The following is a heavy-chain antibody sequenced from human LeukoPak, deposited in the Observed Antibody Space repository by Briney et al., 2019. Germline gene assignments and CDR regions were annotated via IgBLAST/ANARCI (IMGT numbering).Heavy chain of an antibody. CDR2: IEEDGSEK. CDR3: ARGLRGFDY. J-gene: IGHJ4*02. V-gene: IGHV3-7*01. CDR1: GFTLSSYW. Sequence: GGSLRPSCAASGFTLSSYWMSWVRQAPGKGLEWVANIEEDGSEKYYVDSVKGRFTISRDNAKNSLFLQMTSLRAEDTAVYYCARGLRGFDYWGQGTLVTVSS.